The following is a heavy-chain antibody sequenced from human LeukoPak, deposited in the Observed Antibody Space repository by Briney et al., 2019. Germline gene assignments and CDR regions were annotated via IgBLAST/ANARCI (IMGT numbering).Heavy chain of an antibody. CDR3: AREGDYVWGSYRYDY. J-gene: IGHJ4*02. CDR2: ISSSGSTI. CDR1: GFPFSSYE. D-gene: IGHD3-16*02. Sequence: GSLRLSCAASGFPFSSYEMNWVRQAPGKGLEWVSYISSSGSTIYYADSVKGRFTISRDNAKNSLYLQMNSLRAEDTAVYYCAREGDYVWGSYRYDYWGQGTLVTVSS. V-gene: IGHV3-48*03.